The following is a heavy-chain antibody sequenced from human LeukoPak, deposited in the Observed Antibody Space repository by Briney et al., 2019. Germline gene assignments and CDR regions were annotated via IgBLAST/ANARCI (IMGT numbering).Heavy chain of an antibody. Sequence: SETLSLTCTVSGGSISSGGYYWSWIRQHPGKGLEWIGYIYYSGSTYYNPSLKSRVTISVDTSKNQFSLKLSSVTAADTAVYYCARGFSYYYYYYGMDVWGQGTTVTVSS. V-gene: IGHV4-31*03. CDR1: GGSISSGGYY. CDR3: ARGFSYYYYYYGMDV. J-gene: IGHJ6*02. CDR2: IYYSGST.